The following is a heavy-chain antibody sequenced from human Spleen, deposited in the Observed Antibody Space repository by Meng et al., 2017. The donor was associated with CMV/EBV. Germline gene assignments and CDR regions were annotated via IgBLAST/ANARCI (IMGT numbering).Heavy chain of an antibody. D-gene: IGHD3-22*01. CDR3: ARVEGGYYDSSGYLYYFDY. Sequence: FTGYYMHWVRQAPGQGLEWMGWINPNSGGTNYAQKFQGRVTMTRDTSISTAYMELSRLRSDDTAAYYCARVEGGYYDSSGYLYYFDYWGQGTLVTVSS. J-gene: IGHJ4*02. CDR1: FTGYY. V-gene: IGHV1-2*02. CDR2: INPNSGGT.